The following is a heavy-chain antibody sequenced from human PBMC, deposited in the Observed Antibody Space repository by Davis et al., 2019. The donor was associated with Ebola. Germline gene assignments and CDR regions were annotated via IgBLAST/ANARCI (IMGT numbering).Heavy chain of an antibody. CDR2: INHSGST. Sequence: PSETLSLTCAVYGGSFSGYYWSWIRQPPGKGLEWIGEINHSGSTNYNPSLKSRVTISVDTSKNQFSLKLSSVTAADTAVYYCARGGIRLHLGELSSYEDYWGQGTLVTVSS. CDR3: ARGGIRLHLGELSSYEDY. D-gene: IGHD3-16*02. CDR1: GGSFSGYY. V-gene: IGHV4-34*01. J-gene: IGHJ4*02.